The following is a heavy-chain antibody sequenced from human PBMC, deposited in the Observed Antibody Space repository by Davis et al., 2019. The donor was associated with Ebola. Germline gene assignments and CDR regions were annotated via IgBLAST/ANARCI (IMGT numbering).Heavy chain of an antibody. J-gene: IGHJ6*02. CDR2: MNPNSGNT. CDR1: GGTFSSYA. Sequence: ASVKVSCKASGGTFSSYAISWVRQAPGQGLEWMGWMNPNSGNTGYAQKFQGRVTMTRNTSISTAYMELSSLRSEDTAVYYCAREVPYGMDVWGQGTTVTVSS. CDR3: AREVPYGMDV. V-gene: IGHV1-8*02.